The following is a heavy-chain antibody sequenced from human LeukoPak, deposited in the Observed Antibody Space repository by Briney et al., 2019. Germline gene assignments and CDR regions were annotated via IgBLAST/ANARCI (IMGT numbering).Heavy chain of an antibody. Sequence: SSETLSLTCTVSGGSISSSSYYWGWIRQPPGKGLEWIGSIYYSGSTYYNPSLKSRVTISVDTSKNQFSLKLSSVTAADTAVYYCARHVIVYYYMDVWGKGTTVTVSS. J-gene: IGHJ6*03. CDR1: GGSISSSSYY. CDR2: IYYSGST. CDR3: ARHVIVYYYMDV. V-gene: IGHV4-39*01. D-gene: IGHD2-21*01.